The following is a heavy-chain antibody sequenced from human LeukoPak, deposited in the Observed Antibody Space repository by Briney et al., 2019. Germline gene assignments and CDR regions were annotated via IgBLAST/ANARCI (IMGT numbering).Heavy chain of an antibody. CDR1: GGSVSSGSYD. J-gene: IGHJ4*02. V-gene: IGHV4-61*01. Sequence: LETLSLTCTVSGGSVSSGSYDWSWIRQPPGKGLEWIGYIYYSGSTNYNPSLKSRVTISVDMSKNQFSLKLRYVTAADTAVYFCARGGEADYWGQGTLVTVSS. CDR2: IYYSGST. D-gene: IGHD7-27*01. CDR3: ARGGEADY.